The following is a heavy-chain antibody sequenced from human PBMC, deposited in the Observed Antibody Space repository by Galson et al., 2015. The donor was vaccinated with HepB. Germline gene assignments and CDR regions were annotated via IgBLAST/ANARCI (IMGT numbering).Heavy chain of an antibody. D-gene: IGHD2-21*02. V-gene: IGHV4-59*01. CDR1: GGSISSYY. CDR2: IYYSGST. Sequence: SETLSLTCTVSGGSISSYYWSWIRQPPGKGLEWIGYIYYSGSTNYNPSLKSRVTISVDTSKNQFSLKLSSVTAADTAVYYCARDGGDCGGDCYAFDIWGQGTMVTVSS. CDR3: ARDGGDCGGDCYAFDI. J-gene: IGHJ3*02.